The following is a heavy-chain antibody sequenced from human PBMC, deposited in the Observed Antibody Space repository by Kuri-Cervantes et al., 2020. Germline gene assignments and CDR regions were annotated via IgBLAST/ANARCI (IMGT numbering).Heavy chain of an antibody. J-gene: IGHJ4*02. CDR3: AKGGMIVVVDFDY. D-gene: IGHD3-22*01. V-gene: IGHV3-30*18. Sequence: LSLTCAASGFTFRSYGMHWVRQAPGKGLEWVAVISYDGSNKYYADSVKGRFTISRDNSKNTLYLQMNSLRAEDTAVYYCAKGGMIVVVDFDYWGQGTLVTVSS. CDR2: ISYDGSNK. CDR1: GFTFRSYG.